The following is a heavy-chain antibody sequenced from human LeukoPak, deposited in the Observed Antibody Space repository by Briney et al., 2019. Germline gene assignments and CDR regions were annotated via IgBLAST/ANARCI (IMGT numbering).Heavy chain of an antibody. CDR1: GFTFSGSA. CDR2: IRSKANSYAT. V-gene: IGHV3-73*01. D-gene: IGHD3-10*01. CDR3: TSRPLLSYYGSGRTRSDY. J-gene: IGHJ4*02. Sequence: GGSLRLSCAASGFTFSGSAMHWVRQASGKGLEWVGRIRSKANSYATAYAASVKGRFTISRDDSKNTTYLQMNSLKTEDTDVYYCTSRPLLSYYGSGRTRSDYWGQGTLVTVSS.